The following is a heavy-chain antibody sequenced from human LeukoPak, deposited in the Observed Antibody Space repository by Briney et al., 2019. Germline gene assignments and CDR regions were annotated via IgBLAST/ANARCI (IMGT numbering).Heavy chain of an antibody. CDR1: GFTFSSYA. CDR3: ARDQFGGDILTGYSSN. V-gene: IGHV3-23*01. D-gene: IGHD3-9*01. CDR2: ISGSGGRT. J-gene: IGHJ4*02. Sequence: PGGSLRLSCAASGFTFSSYAMSWVRQAPGKGLEWVSVISGSGGRTHYADSVKGRFTISRDNSKNTLYLQMNSLRAEDTAVYYCARDQFGGDILTGYSSNWGQGTLVTVSS.